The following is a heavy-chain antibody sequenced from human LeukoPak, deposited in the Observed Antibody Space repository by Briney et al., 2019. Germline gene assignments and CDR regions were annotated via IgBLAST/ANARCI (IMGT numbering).Heavy chain of an antibody. CDR3: ALYSSTWY. J-gene: IGHJ4*02. D-gene: IGHD6-13*01. V-gene: IGHV1-46*01. Sequence: ASVKVSCKASGYTFTTYYIHWVRQAPGQGLEWMGIINPTGGSKTYAQKFQGRVTMTRHTSTSTVFMELNSLRSEDTAVYYCALYSSTWYWGQGTLVTVYS. CDR1: GYTFTTYY. CDR2: INPTGGSK.